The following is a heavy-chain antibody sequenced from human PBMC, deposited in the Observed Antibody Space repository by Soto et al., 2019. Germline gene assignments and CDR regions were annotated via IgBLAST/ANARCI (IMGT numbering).Heavy chain of an antibody. CDR3: ANQAGGGDYSVDY. CDR1: GGSISSSSYY. CDR2: IYYSGST. Sequence: QLQLQESGPGLVKPSETLSLTCTVSGGSISSSSYYWGWIRQPPGKGLEWIGSIYYSGSTYYNPFLKSRVTISVDTSKNQFSLKLSSVTAADTAVYYCANQAGGGDYSVDYWGQGTLVTVSS. J-gene: IGHJ4*02. V-gene: IGHV4-39*01. D-gene: IGHD4-17*01.